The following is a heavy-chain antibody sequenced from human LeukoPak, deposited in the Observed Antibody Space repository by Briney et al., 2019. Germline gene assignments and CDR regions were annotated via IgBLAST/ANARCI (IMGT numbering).Heavy chain of an antibody. V-gene: IGHV3-7*01. CDR3: ARELISWFDP. CDR1: GFTFYNYW. CDR2: IKQDGSEK. Sequence: GGSLRLSCAASGFTFYNYWMTWVRQAPGKGLEWVANIKQDGSEKFYVDSVKGRFTISRDNAKNSLYLQMNSLRAEDPAVYYCARELISWFDPWGQGTLVTVSS. D-gene: IGHD3-16*01. J-gene: IGHJ5*02.